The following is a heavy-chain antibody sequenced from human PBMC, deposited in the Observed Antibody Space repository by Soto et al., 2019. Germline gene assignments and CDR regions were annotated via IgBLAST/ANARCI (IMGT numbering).Heavy chain of an antibody. Sequence: SQTLSLTCSVSGGSISSGYYSWSWIRQPPGKGLEWIGNIYYSGNTYYNPSLKSRLIISIDTSKPQFSLKVGSVTAADTAVYYGARSSLYGMDVWGQGTTVTVSS. CDR2: IYYSGNT. V-gene: IGHV4-30-4*01. J-gene: IGHJ6*02. CDR1: GGSISSGYYS. CDR3: ARSSLYGMDV.